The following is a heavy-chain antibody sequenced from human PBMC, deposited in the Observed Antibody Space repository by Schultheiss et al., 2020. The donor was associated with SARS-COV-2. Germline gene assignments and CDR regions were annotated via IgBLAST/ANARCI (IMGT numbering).Heavy chain of an antibody. CDR2: IYYSGST. D-gene: IGHD6-13*01. Sequence: SETLSLTCTVSGGSISSYYWSWIRQPPGKGLEWIGYIYYSGSTYYNPSLKSRVTISVDTSKNQFSLKLSSVTAADTAVYYCARGETGEYSSHFDYWGQGTLVTVSS. J-gene: IGHJ4*02. CDR1: GGSISSYY. V-gene: IGHV4-59*08. CDR3: ARGETGEYSSHFDY.